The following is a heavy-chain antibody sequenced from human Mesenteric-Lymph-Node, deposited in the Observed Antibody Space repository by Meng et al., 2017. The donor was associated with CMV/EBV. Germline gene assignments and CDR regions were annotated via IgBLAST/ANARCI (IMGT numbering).Heavy chain of an antibody. D-gene: IGHD2-2*01. Sequence: ASVKVSCKASGYSFTGCYIHWVRQGTGQGLEWLGWINPYTDDAKYAQKFQGRVTITRDTSISTAYVELNSLTSDDTAMYYCARAPLGVPASMRIYPLDYWGHGTLVTVSS. V-gene: IGHV1-2*02. CDR2: INPYTDDA. CDR3: ARAPLGVPASMRIYPLDY. CDR1: GYSFTGCY. J-gene: IGHJ4*01.